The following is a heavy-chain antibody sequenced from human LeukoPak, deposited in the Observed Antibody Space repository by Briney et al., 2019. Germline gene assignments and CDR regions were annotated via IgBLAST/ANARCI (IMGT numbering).Heavy chain of an antibody. J-gene: IGHJ4*02. CDR1: GFTFSSYE. Sequence: GGSLTLSCPASGFTFSSYEMNWVRPAPGKGLEWVSYISSSGSTIYYADSVKGRFTISRDNAKNSLYLQMNSLRAEDTAVYYCARSNYDSSGYYRLFDYWGQGTLVTVSS. CDR3: ARSNYDSSGYYRLFDY. D-gene: IGHD3-22*01. V-gene: IGHV3-48*03. CDR2: ISSSGSTI.